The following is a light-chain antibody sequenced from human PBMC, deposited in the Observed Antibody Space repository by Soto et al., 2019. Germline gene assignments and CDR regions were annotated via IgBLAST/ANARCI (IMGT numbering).Light chain of an antibody. V-gene: IGKV3-11*01. CDR1: QSVSNF. Sequence: EIVLTQSPATLSLSPGERATFSFRASQSVSNFIAWYQQKPGQAPRLLIYDAFHRATGIPARFRGSGSGTDFTLTISSLEPEDFAVYHCLQRSIGFTFGPGTKVDIK. CDR3: LQRSIGFT. J-gene: IGKJ3*01. CDR2: DAF.